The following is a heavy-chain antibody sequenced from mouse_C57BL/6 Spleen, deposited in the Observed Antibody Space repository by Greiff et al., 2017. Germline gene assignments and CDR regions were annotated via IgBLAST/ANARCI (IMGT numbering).Heavy chain of an antibody. CDR3: ARRDIYYGYDRGYAMDY. CDR2: IDPSDSYT. J-gene: IGHJ4*01. Sequence: QVQLQQSGAELVKPGASVKLSCKASGYTFTSYWMQWVKQRPGQGLEWIGEIDPSDSYTNYNQKFKGKATLTVDTSSSTAYMQLSSLTSEDSAVYYCARRDIYYGYDRGYAMDYWGQGTSVTVSS. D-gene: IGHD2-2*01. CDR1: GYTFTSYW. V-gene: IGHV1-50*01.